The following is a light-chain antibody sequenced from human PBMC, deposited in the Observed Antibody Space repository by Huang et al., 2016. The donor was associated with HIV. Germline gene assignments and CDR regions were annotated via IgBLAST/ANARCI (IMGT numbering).Light chain of an antibody. CDR3: QQYNNWPRT. CDR2: GAS. J-gene: IGKJ1*01. V-gene: IGKV3-15*01. CDR1: QSVNSN. Sequence: EIVMTQSPATLSVSPGERATLSCRASQSVNSNFAWYTQKPGHAPRLLIYGASTRATGIPARFSGSGSGTEFTLTISSLQSEDFAVYYCQQYNNWPRTFGQGTKVEIK.